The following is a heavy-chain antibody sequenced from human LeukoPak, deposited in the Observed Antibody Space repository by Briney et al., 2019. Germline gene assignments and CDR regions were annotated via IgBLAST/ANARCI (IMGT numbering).Heavy chain of an antibody. V-gene: IGHV3-64*01. Sequence: RGSLRLSCAASGFNLSSYSMHWVRQAPGKGLEYVSAISSYEGSTYYANSVKDRFTISGDNSKNTVYLQMGSLRTEDMAVYYCARISRSHDYDYWGQGTLVTVSS. D-gene: IGHD6-6*01. J-gene: IGHJ4*02. CDR3: ARISRSHDYDY. CDR2: ISSYEGST. CDR1: GFNLSSYS.